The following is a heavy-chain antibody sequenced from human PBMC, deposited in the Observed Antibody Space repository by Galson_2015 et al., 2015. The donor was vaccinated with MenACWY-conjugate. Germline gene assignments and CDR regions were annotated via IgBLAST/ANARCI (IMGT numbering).Heavy chain of an antibody. D-gene: IGHD6-13*01. J-gene: IGHJ4*02. CDR2: IYYSGST. V-gene: IGHV4-61*01. CDR3: ARMYSSSWYPLDY. Sequence: ETLSLTCTVSGGSVSSGSYYWSWIRQPPGKGLEWIGYIYYSGSTNYNPSLKSRVTISVDTSKNQFSLKLSSVTAADTAVYYCARMYSSSWYPLDYWGQGTLVTVSS. CDR1: GGSVSSGSYY.